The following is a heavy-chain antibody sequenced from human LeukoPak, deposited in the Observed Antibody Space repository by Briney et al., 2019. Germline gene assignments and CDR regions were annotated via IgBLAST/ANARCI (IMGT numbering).Heavy chain of an antibody. D-gene: IGHD3-10*01. Sequence: ASVKVSCKASGYTFTGYYMHWVRQAPGQGLEWMGWINPNSGGTNYAQKFQGRVTMTRDTSISTAYMELSRLRSDDTAVYYCARGGKYYYGSGSYSYYYYYMDVWGKGTTVTVSS. J-gene: IGHJ6*03. CDR3: ARGGKYYYGSGSYSYYYYYMDV. V-gene: IGHV1-2*02. CDR2: INPNSGGT. CDR1: GYTFTGYY.